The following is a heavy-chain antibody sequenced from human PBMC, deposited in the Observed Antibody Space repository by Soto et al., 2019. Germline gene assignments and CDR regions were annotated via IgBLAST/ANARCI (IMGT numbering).Heavy chain of an antibody. V-gene: IGHV1-24*01. J-gene: IGHJ4*02. Sequence: ASVKVSCKVSGYTLTELSMHWVRQAPGKGLEWMGGFDPEDGETIYAQKFQGRVTMTEDTSTDTAYMELSSLRSEDTAVYYCATEAYDYVWGSYRPLDYWGQGTLVTVSS. D-gene: IGHD3-16*02. CDR2: FDPEDGET. CDR1: GYTLTELS. CDR3: ATEAYDYVWGSYRPLDY.